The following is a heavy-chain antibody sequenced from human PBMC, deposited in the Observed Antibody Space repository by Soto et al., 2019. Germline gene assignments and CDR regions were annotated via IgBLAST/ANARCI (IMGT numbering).Heavy chain of an antibody. CDR3: ARDVRLTIFGVVTYYYGMDV. J-gene: IGHJ6*02. D-gene: IGHD3-3*01. Sequence: SETLSLTCTVSGGSTSSYYWSWIRQPAGKGLEWIGRMYTSGSTNYNPSLKIRVTMSVDTSKNQFSLKLSSVTAADTAVYYCARDVRLTIFGVVTYYYGMDVWGQGTTVTVSS. CDR2: MYTSGST. V-gene: IGHV4-4*07. CDR1: GGSTSSYY.